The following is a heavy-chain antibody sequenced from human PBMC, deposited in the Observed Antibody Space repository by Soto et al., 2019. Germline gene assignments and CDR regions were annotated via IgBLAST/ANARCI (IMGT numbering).Heavy chain of an antibody. CDR3: ARGKGGYSHYYYYYMDV. CDR2: MNPNSGNT. Sequence: ASVKVSCKASGYTFTSYDINWVRQATGQGLEWMGWMNPNSGNTGYAQKFQGRVTMTRNTSISTAYMELSSLRSEDTAVYYCARGKGGYSHYYYYYMDVWGKGTTVTVSS. J-gene: IGHJ6*03. CDR1: GYTFTSYD. D-gene: IGHD6-25*01. V-gene: IGHV1-8*01.